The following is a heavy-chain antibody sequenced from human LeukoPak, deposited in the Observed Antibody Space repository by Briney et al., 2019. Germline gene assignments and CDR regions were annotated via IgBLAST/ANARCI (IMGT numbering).Heavy chain of an antibody. CDR2: INYSGST. J-gene: IGHJ3*02. CDR1: GGSISSGGYY. V-gene: IGHV4-31*03. D-gene: IGHD3-22*01. CDR3: AREDDSSGYDAFDI. Sequence: SETLSLTCTVSGGSISSGGYYWSWIRQHPGKGLEWIGYINYSGSTYYNPSLKSRVTISVDTSKNQFSLKLSSVTAADTAVYYCAREDDSSGYDAFDIWAKGQWSPSLQ.